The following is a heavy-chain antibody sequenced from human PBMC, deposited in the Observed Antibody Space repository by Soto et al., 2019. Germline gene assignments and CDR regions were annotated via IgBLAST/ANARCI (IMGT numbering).Heavy chain of an antibody. Sequence: EVQLVESGGGLVQPGGSLRLSCGASGFSFRTYWMHWVRQAPGKGLVWVSRINGDGGTTHYADSVKGRFTISRDNAKNTLYLQMNSLRVEDTAVYYCARDLGGQLVPYWGQGTLVTVSS. J-gene: IGHJ4*02. V-gene: IGHV3-74*01. CDR3: ARDLGGQLVPY. CDR1: GFSFRTYW. CDR2: INGDGGTT. D-gene: IGHD6-6*01.